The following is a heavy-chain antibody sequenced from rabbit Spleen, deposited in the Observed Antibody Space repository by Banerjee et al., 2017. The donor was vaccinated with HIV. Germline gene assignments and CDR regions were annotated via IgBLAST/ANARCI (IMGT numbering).Heavy chain of an antibody. V-gene: IGHV1S40*01. CDR3: ARGAYGDAYFNL. Sequence: QSLEESGGDLVKPGASLTLTCTASGFSFSSNDYICWVRQAPGKGLEWIACIYGGSSGSTYYASWAKGRFTISKTSSTTVTLQMTSLTAADTATYVCARGAYGDAYFNLWGQGTLVTVS. D-gene: IGHD6-1*01. CDR1: GFSFSSNDY. J-gene: IGHJ4*01. CDR2: IYGGSSGST.